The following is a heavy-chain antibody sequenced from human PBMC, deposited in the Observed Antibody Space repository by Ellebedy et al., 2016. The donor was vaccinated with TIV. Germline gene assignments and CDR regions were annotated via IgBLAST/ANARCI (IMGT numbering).Heavy chain of an antibody. CDR1: GFTFSSYA. J-gene: IGHJ4*02. CDR2: ISYDGSNK. V-gene: IGHV3-30-3*01. Sequence: GESLKISCAASGFTFSSYAMHWVRQAPGKGLEWVAVISYDGSNKYYADSVKGRFTISRDNSKNTLYLQMNSLRAEDTAVYYCARDGSYDYVWGSYRYYFDYWGQGTLVTVSS. D-gene: IGHD3-16*01. CDR3: ARDGSYDYVWGSYRYYFDY.